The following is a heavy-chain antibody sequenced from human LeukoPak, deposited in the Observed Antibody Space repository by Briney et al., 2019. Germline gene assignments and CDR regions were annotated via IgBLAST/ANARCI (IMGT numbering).Heavy chain of an antibody. Sequence: PSETLSLTCAVYGGSFSGYYWSWIRQPPGKGLEWIGEINHSVSTNYNPSLKSRVTISVDTSKNQFSLKLSSVTAADTAVYYCARGRVTPGAFDVWGQGTMVTVSS. CDR3: ARGRVTPGAFDV. V-gene: IGHV4-34*01. CDR1: GGSFSGYY. CDR2: INHSVST. J-gene: IGHJ3*01. D-gene: IGHD2-21*02.